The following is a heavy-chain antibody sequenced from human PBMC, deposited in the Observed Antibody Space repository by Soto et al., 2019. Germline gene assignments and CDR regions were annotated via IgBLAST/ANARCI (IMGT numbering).Heavy chain of an antibody. D-gene: IGHD3-9*01. V-gene: IGHV1-18*01. J-gene: IGHJ4*02. CDR1: GYTFTSYG. CDR2: ISAYNGNT. CDR3: ARDMDDILTGYYERSFDY. Sequence: VASVKVSCKASGYTFTSYGISWVRQAPGQGLEWMGWISAYNGNTNYAQKLQGRVTMTTDTSTSTAYMELRSLRSDDTAVYYCARDMDDILTGYYERSFDYWGQGTLVTVSS.